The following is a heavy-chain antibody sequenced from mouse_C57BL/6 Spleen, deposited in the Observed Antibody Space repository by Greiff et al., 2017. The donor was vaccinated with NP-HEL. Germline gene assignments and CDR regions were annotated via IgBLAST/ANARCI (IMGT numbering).Heavy chain of an antibody. D-gene: IGHD2-4*01. Sequence: EVKLVESGGGLVKPGGSLKLSCAASGFTFSDYGMHWVRQAPEKGLEWVAYISSGSSTIYYADTVKGRFTISRDNAKNTLFLQMTSLRSEDTAMYYCARYDYDKVYFDYWGQGTTLTVSS. J-gene: IGHJ2*01. CDR1: GFTFSDYG. CDR3: ARYDYDKVYFDY. CDR2: ISSGSSTI. V-gene: IGHV5-17*01.